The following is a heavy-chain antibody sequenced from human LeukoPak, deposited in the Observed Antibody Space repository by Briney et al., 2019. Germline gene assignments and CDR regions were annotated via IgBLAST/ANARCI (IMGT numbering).Heavy chain of an antibody. Sequence: GASVKVSCKASGGTFSSYAISWVRQAPGRGLEWMGRIIPILGIANYAQKFQGRVTITADKSTSTAYMELSSLRSEDTAVYYCAREYSSGYLDYWGQGTLVTVSS. CDR2: IIPILGIA. D-gene: IGHD3-22*01. CDR1: GGTFSSYA. J-gene: IGHJ4*02. V-gene: IGHV1-69*04. CDR3: AREYSSGYLDY.